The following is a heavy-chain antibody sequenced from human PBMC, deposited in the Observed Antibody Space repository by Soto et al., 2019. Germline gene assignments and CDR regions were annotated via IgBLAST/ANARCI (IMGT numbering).Heavy chain of an antibody. CDR3: ARDLSMTYYRGVDV. CDR1: GGSISGFY. D-gene: IGHD2-21*01. Sequence: SETLAVTSPVSGGSISGFYWTWIRQPAGKGLEWIGYIHTRGNTKYNPSLNSRVTMSVDTSKNQFFLKLNSVTAADTAVYYCARDLSMTYYRGVDVWGQGTTVTVSS. V-gene: IGHV4-4*07. CDR2: IHTRGNT. J-gene: IGHJ6*02.